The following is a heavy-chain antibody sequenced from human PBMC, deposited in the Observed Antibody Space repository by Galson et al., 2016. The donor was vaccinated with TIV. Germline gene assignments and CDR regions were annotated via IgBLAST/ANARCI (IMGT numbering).Heavy chain of an antibody. J-gene: IGHJ4*02. Sequence: QSGAEVKEPGESLKISCKGSGYRFSNYWIAWVRQMPGKGLEWMGVIYPVDSDTRYSPSFQGQVTISADNSISTAYLQWNSLKASDSAIYYCARERDSGYAYYFDLWGQGTLVTVAS. V-gene: IGHV5-51*03. CDR2: IYPVDSDT. D-gene: IGHD6-25*01. CDR3: ARERDSGYAYYFDL. CDR1: GYRFSNYW.